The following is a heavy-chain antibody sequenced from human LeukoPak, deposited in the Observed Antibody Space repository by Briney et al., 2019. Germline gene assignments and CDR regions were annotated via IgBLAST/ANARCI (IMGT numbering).Heavy chain of an antibody. V-gene: IGHV4-34*01. CDR3: ASGRTRAAAGVLDY. J-gene: IGHJ4*02. CDR1: GGSFSGYY. D-gene: IGHD6-13*01. Sequence: SETLSLTCAVYGGSFSGYYWSWIRQPPGKGLEWIGEINHSGSTNYNPSLKSRVTISVDTSKNQFSLKLSSVTAADTAVYYCASGRTRAAAGVLDYWGQGTLVTVSS. CDR2: INHSGST.